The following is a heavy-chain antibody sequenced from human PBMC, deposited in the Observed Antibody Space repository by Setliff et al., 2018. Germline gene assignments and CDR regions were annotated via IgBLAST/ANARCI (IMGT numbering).Heavy chain of an antibody. Sequence: ASVKVSCKASGYTFTSYDLNWVRQAPGQGLEWMGWINLNSGGTIYAQRFQGRVTMTRDTSISTAYMELSGLQSDDTAAFYCARGSEATSLRPFDIWGQGTMVTVSS. J-gene: IGHJ3*02. CDR3: ARGSEATSLRPFDI. D-gene: IGHD3-3*01. CDR1: GYTFTSYD. V-gene: IGHV1-2*02. CDR2: INLNSGGT.